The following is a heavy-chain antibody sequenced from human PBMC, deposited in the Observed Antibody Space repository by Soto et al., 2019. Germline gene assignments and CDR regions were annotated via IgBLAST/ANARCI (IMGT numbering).Heavy chain of an antibody. CDR3: VSELQQWLVRRYYYGMDV. V-gene: IGHV3-48*02. Sequence: GGSLRLSCAASGFTFSSYSMNWVRQAPGKGLEWVSYISSSSSTIYYADSVKGRFTISRDNAKNSLYLQMNSLRDEDTAVYYCVSELQQWLVRRYYYGMDVWGQGTTVTVSS. D-gene: IGHD6-19*01. CDR1: GFTFSSYS. CDR2: ISSSSSTI. J-gene: IGHJ6*02.